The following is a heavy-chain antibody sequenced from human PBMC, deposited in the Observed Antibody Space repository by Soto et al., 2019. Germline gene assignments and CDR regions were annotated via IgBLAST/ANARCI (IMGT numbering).Heavy chain of an antibody. D-gene: IGHD5-18*01. V-gene: IGHV1-69*12. CDR2: IIPIFCTA. Sequence: QVQLVQSGAEVKKPGSSVKVSCKASAGTFSSYAISWVRQAPGPGLEWMGGIIPIFCTANYAQKFQGRVTITADESTSTAYMELSSLRSEDTAVDYCARNVDTATWFDPWGQGTLVTVSS. CDR1: AGTFSSYA. J-gene: IGHJ5*02. CDR3: ARNVDTATWFDP.